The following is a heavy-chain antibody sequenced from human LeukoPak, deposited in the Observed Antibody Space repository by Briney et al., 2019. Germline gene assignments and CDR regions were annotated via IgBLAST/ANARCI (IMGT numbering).Heavy chain of an antibody. D-gene: IGHD3-10*01. J-gene: IGHJ5*02. CDR3: ARDGAYYGSGSYYPNWFDP. V-gene: IGHV4-59*01. CDR1: GGSISSYY. CDR2: IYYSGST. Sequence: PSETLSLTCTVSGGSISSYYWSWIRQPPGKGLVWLGYIYYSGSTNYNPSLKSRVTISVDTSKNQFSLKLSSVTAADTAVYYCARDGAYYGSGSYYPNWFDPWGQGTLVTVSS.